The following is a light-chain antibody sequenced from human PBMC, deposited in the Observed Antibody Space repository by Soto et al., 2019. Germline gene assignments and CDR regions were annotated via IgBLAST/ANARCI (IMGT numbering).Light chain of an antibody. CDR3: MQALQTPKT. CDR1: QSLLHSNGYNY. J-gene: IGKJ2*01. CDR2: LGS. Sequence: DLVMTQSPLSLPVTPGEPASISCRSSQSLLHSNGYNYLDWYLQKPGQSPQLLIYLGSNRASGVPDRFSGSGSGPEFTLKISRVEAEDVGVYYCMQALQTPKTFGQGTKLEIK. V-gene: IGKV2-28*01.